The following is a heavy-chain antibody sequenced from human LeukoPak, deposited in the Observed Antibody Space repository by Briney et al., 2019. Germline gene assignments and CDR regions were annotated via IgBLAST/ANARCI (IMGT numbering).Heavy chain of an antibody. CDR2: IKSKTDGGTT. V-gene: IGHV3-15*01. D-gene: IGHD6-13*01. CDR1: GFTFSNAW. Sequence: GGSLRLSCAASGFTFSNAWMSWVRQAPGKGLEWVGRIKSKTDGGTTEYAAPVKGRLTISRDDSKDTLYLQMNSLNTEDTAVYYCTTYSSSWYYFDCWGQGTLVTVSS. CDR3: TTYSSSWYYFDC. J-gene: IGHJ4*02.